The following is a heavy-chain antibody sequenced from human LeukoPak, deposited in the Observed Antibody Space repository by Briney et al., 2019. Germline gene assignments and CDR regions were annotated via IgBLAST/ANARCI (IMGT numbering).Heavy chain of an antibody. V-gene: IGHV3-30*02. CDR3: AKRQEYQAGFYYYYYMDV. CDR2: IRYDGSNK. CDR1: GFTFSSYG. J-gene: IGHJ6*03. D-gene: IGHD2-2*01. Sequence: AGGSLRLSCAASGFTFSSYGMHWVRQAPGKGLEWVAFIRYDGSNKYYADSVKGRFTISRDNSKNTLYLQMNSLRAEDTAVYYCAKRQEYQAGFYYYYYMDVWGKGTTVTISS.